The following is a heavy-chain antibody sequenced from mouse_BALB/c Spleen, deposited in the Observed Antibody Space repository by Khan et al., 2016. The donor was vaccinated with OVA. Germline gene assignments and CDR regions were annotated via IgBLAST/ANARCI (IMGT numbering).Heavy chain of an antibody. J-gene: IGHJ3*01. CDR3: ARSTYRFAFVY. D-gene: IGHD2-14*01. V-gene: IGHV3-8*02. Sequence: VQLKESGPSLVKPSQTLSLTCSVTGDSITSVYWNWIRKFPGNKLEYMGHIIYTGSTYYNPSLKSRISITRHTSENQYYLQLNSVTDEDTATYYCARSTYRFAFVYWGQGTLVTVSA. CDR2: IIYTGST. CDR1: GDSITSVY.